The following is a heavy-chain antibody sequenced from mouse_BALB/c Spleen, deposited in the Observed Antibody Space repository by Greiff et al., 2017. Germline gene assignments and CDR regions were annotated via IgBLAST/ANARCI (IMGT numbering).Heavy chain of an antibody. J-gene: IGHJ3*01. CDR3: TSSYDYDGAWFAY. Sequence: EVKLMESGGGLVKPGGSLKLSCAASGFTFSSYTMSWVRQTPEKRLEWVATISSGGSYTYYPDSVKGRFTISRDNAKNTLYLQMSSLKSEDTAMYYCTSSYDYDGAWFAYWGQGTLVTVSA. D-gene: IGHD2-4*01. CDR1: GFTFSSYT. V-gene: IGHV5-6-4*01. CDR2: ISSGGSYT.